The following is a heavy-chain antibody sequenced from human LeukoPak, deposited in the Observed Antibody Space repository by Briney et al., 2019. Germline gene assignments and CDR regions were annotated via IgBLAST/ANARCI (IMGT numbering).Heavy chain of an antibody. Sequence: GGSLRLSCAASGFTFSTYAMHWVRQAPGKGLDWVAVIWPDGSNTYYAESVKGRFTFSRDNSKNTLYLQMNSLRAEDTAVYYCAKDRVVVVPAAIFDYWGQGTLVTVSS. CDR2: IWPDGSNT. CDR1: GFTFSTYA. CDR3: AKDRVVVVPAAIFDY. V-gene: IGHV3-33*06. D-gene: IGHD2-2*02. J-gene: IGHJ4*02.